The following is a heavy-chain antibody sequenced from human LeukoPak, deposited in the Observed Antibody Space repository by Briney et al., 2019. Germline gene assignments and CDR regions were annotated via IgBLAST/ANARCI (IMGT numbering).Heavy chain of an antibody. V-gene: IGHV4-34*01. J-gene: IGHJ5*02. Sequence: KPSETLSLTCAVYGGSFSGYFWSWIRQPPGKGLEWIGEINHSGTTNYNPSLKSRVTISVDTSKNQFSLKLSSVTAADTAVYYCARREGGYGDYPDNWFDPWGQGTLVTVSS. CDR3: ARREGGYGDYPDNWFDP. CDR2: INHSGTT. CDR1: GGSFSGYF. D-gene: IGHD4-17*01.